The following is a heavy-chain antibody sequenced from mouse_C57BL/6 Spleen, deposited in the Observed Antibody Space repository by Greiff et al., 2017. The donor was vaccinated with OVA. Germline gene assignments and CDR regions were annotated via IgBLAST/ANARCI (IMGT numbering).Heavy chain of an antibody. D-gene: IGHD2-1*01. CDR1: GYSITSGYY. Sequence: EVKLMESGPGLVKPSQSLSLTCSVTGYSITSGYYWNWIRQFPANKLECMGYISYDGSNNYNPSLKNRISITRDTSKNQFFLKLNSVTTEDTAAYYCASDGNYPFDYWGQGTTLTVSS. J-gene: IGHJ2*01. CDR2: ISYDGSN. V-gene: IGHV3-6*01. CDR3: ASDGNYPFDY.